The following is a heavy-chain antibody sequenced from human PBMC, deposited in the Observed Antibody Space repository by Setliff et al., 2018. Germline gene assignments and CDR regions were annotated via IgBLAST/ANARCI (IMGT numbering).Heavy chain of an antibody. CDR1: GFTFSSYW. Sequence: GGSLRLSCAASGFTFSSYWMSWVRQAPGKGLEWVANIKQDGSEKYYVDSVKGRFTISRDDAKNSLYLQMNNLRAEDTATYYCARGDTIFGVIINSIGGRYFDYWGQGTLVTVSS. J-gene: IGHJ4*02. CDR2: IKQDGSEK. V-gene: IGHV3-7*01. D-gene: IGHD3-3*01. CDR3: ARGDTIFGVIINSIGGRYFDY.